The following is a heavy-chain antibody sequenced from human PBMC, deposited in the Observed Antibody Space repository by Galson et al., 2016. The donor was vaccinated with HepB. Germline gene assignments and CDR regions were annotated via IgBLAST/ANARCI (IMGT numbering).Heavy chain of an antibody. V-gene: IGHV7-4-1*02. J-gene: IGHJ6*02. D-gene: IGHD2-2*01. Sequence: SVKVSCKASGYPFTTNTLNWVRQAPGQGLEWMGWINTNTGNPTYAQGFTGRFVFSLDTSVNTAYLQISSLKAEDTAVYYCARNFTGLYCSSTGCQGGYKYSDMDVWGQGTTVTVSS. CDR2: INTNTGNP. CDR1: GYPFTTNT. CDR3: ARNFTGLYCSSTGCQGGYKYSDMDV.